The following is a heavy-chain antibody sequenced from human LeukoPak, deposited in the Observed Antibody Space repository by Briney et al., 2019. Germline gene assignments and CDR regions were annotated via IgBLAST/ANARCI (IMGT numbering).Heavy chain of an antibody. CDR3: AKDGLEQILYYFDY. Sequence: GGSLRLSCAASGFGFSGYGMHWVRQAPGKGLEWVAFIRYDGSNEYYADSVKGRFTISRGNSKNTLYLQMNSLRAEDTAVYYCAKDGLEQILYYFDYWGQGTLVTVSS. CDR1: GFGFSGYG. D-gene: IGHD1/OR15-1a*01. J-gene: IGHJ4*02. CDR2: IRYDGSNE. V-gene: IGHV3-30*02.